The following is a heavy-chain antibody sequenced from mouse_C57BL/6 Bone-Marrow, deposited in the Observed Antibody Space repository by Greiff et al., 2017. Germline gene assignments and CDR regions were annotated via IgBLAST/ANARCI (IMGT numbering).Heavy chain of an antibody. V-gene: IGHV1-81*01. D-gene: IGHD2-2*01. CDR2: IYPRSGNT. CDR1: GYTFTSYG. Sequence: VQLQQSGAELARPGASVKLSCKASGYTFTSYGIGWVKQRPGQGLEWIGEIYPRSGNTYYNEKFKGKDTLTADKSSSTAYMELRSLTSEDSAVYFCARERLGSYYAMDYWGQGTSVTVSS. J-gene: IGHJ4*01. CDR3: ARERLGSYYAMDY.